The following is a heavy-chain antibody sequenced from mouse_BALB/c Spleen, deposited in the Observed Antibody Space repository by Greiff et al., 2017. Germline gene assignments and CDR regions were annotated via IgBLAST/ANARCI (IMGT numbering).Heavy chain of an antibody. V-gene: IGHV1-80*01. J-gene: IGHJ3*01. Sequence: QVQLQQSGAELVRPGSSVKISCKASGYAFSSYWMNWVKQRPGQGLEWIGQIYPGDGDTNYNGKFKGKATLTADKSSSTAYMQLSSLTSEDSAVYFCARSDGYYLAYWGQGTLVTVSA. CDR1: GYAFSSYW. CDR3: ARSDGYYLAY. D-gene: IGHD2-3*01. CDR2: IYPGDGDT.